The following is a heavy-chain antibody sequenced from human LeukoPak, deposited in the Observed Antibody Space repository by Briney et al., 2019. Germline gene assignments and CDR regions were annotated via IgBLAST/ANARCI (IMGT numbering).Heavy chain of an antibody. CDR1: GYTFTSYA. Sequence: ASVKVSCKASGYTFTSYAMHWVRQAPGQRLEWMGWINAGNGNTKYSQKFQDRVTITRDTSASTAYMELSSLRSEDTAVYYCARAPTTVTTFDYWGQGTLVTVSS. J-gene: IGHJ4*02. CDR2: INAGNGNT. D-gene: IGHD4-17*01. V-gene: IGHV1-3*01. CDR3: ARAPTTVTTFDY.